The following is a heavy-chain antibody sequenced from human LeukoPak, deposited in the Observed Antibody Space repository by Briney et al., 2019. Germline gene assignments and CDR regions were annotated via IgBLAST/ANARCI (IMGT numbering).Heavy chain of an antibody. CDR3: ARGPYSLGGLDI. CDR2: IYSGGNT. D-gene: IGHD3-16*02. Sequence: GGSLRLSCAASGFTFNSYAMSWVRQAPGVGLEWVSVIYSGGNTYYADSVRDRFTISRDNSKNTLYLQMNSLRAEDTAVYYCARGPYSLGGLDIWGQGTVVTVSS. J-gene: IGHJ3*02. CDR1: GFTFNSYA. V-gene: IGHV3-53*01.